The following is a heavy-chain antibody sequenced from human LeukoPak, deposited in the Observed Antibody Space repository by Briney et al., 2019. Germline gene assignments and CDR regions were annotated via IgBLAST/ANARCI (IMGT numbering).Heavy chain of an antibody. J-gene: IGHJ3*01. CDR2: INGDGRDI. CDR1: GFTFSIYW. Sequence: GGSLRLSCAASGFTFSIYWYHWVRQAPGKGLLWVSRINGDGRDIIYADSVKGRFTISRDNAKNTVYLEMNSLRAEDTAVYSCARSIGHCTGSSCFEDAFDLWGQGTMVTVSS. D-gene: IGHD2-8*02. V-gene: IGHV3-74*01. CDR3: ARSIGHCTGSSCFEDAFDL.